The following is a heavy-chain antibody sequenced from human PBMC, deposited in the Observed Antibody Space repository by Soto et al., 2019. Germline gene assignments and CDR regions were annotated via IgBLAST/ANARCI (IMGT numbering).Heavy chain of an antibody. D-gene: IGHD3-10*01. V-gene: IGHV1-18*01. Sequence: ASVKLSCKASGYTFTSYGISLVRQAPGQGLEWMGWISAYNGNTNYAQKLQGRVTMTTDTSTSTAYMELRSLRSDDTAVYYCARVVVLWFGELYPWFDPWGQGTLVTVSS. CDR3: ARVVVLWFGELYPWFDP. J-gene: IGHJ5*02. CDR1: GYTFTSYG. CDR2: ISAYNGNT.